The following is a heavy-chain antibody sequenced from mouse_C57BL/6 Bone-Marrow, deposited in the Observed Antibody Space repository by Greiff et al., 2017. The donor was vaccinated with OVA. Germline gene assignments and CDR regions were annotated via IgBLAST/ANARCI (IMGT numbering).Heavy chain of an antibody. CDR1: GFTFSSYA. V-gene: IGHV5-9-1*02. CDR2: ISSGGDYI. CDR3: TRLLDAMDY. J-gene: IGHJ4*01. Sequence: EVQLLESGAGLVKPGGSLKLSCAASGFTFSSYAMSWVRQTPEKRLEWVAYISSGGDYIYYADTVKGRFTIARDNARNTLYLQMSSLKSEDTAMYYWTRLLDAMDYWGQGTSVTVSS. D-gene: IGHD2-1*01.